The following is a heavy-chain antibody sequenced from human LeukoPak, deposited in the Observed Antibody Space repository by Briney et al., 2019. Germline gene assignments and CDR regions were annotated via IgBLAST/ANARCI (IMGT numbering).Heavy chain of an antibody. CDR2: INPSGGST. D-gene: IGHD5-18*01. CDR1: GYTFTSYY. CDR3: ARDLRLTDTAMVTLGY. Sequence: ASVKVSCTASGYTFTSYYMHWVRQAPGQGLEWMGIINPSGGSTSYAQKFQGRVTMTRDMSTSTVYMELSSLRSEDTAVYYCARDLRLTDTAMVTLGYWGQGTLVTVSS. J-gene: IGHJ4*02. V-gene: IGHV1-46*01.